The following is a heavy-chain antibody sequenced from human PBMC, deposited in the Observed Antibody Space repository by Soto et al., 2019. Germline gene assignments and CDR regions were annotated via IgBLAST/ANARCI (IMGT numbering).Heavy chain of an antibody. D-gene: IGHD1-26*01. J-gene: IGHJ4*02. CDR3: ARVVGATACFDY. CDR1: GFTFSSYA. CDR2: ISYDGSNK. Sequence: PGGSLRLSCAASGFTFSSYAMHWVRQAPGKGLEWVAVISYDGSNKYYADSVKGRFTISRDNSKNTLYLQMNSLRAEDTAVYYCARVVGATACFDYWGQGTLVTVSS. V-gene: IGHV3-30-3*01.